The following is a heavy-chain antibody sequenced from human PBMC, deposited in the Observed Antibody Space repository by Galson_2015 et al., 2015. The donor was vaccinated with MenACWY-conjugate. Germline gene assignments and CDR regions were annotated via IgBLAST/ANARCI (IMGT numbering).Heavy chain of an antibody. J-gene: IGHJ4*02. CDR3: ATTTMVGNFDY. D-gene: IGHD3-10*01. CDR1: GYSFSDYW. CDR2: IYPADSDT. V-gene: IGHV5-51*03. Sequence: QSGAEVKKPGDSLKISCKASGYSFSDYWIGWVRQMPGEGLEWMGIIYPADSDTRYSPSFQGQVTISADKSIRAAYLQWSSLKASDTAMYFCATTTMVGNFDYWGQGTLVTASS.